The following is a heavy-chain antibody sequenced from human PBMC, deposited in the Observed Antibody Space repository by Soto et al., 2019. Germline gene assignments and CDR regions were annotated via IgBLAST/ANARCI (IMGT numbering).Heavy chain of an antibody. CDR3: ARGWGYCSGGSCYKDYYYYMDV. V-gene: IGHV4-34*01. D-gene: IGHD2-15*01. J-gene: IGHJ6*03. CDR2: INHSGST. CDR1: GGSFSGYY. Sequence: QVQLQQWGAGLLKPSETLSLTCAVYGGSFSGYYWSWIRQPPGKGLECIGEINHSGSTNYNPSLKSRVTISVDTSKNQFSLKLSSVTAADTAVYYCARGWGYCSGGSCYKDYYYYMDVWGKGTTVTVSS.